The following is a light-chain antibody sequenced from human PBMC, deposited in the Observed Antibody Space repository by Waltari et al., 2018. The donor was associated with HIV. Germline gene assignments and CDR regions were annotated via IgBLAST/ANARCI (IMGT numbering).Light chain of an antibody. Sequence: EIVMTQSPATLSVSPGERVTLSCRASQSVSSNLAWYQQKPGQAPRLLIYGASTRATGIPARLSGSGSGTEFTLIISSLQSEDFAIYYCQQYNNWPPEVTFGQGTRLEI. CDR2: GAS. J-gene: IGKJ5*01. CDR1: QSVSSN. V-gene: IGKV3-15*01. CDR3: QQYNNWPPEVT.